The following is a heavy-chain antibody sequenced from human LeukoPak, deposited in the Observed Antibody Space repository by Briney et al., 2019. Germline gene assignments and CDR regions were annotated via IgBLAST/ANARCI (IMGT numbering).Heavy chain of an antibody. CDR1: GFTFSSYW. CDR2: INSDGSST. D-gene: IGHD7-27*01. CDR3: ARTGDVEC. V-gene: IGHV3-74*01. Sequence: RGSLRLSCAASGFTFSSYWMHWVRPAPGKGLAWVSRINSDGSSTSYADSVKGRFTISRDNAKNTLYLQMNSLRAEDSAVYYCARTGDVECWGQGTLVTVSS. J-gene: IGHJ4*02.